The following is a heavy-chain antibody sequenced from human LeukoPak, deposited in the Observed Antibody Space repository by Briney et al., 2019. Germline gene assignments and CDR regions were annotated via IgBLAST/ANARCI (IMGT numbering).Heavy chain of an antibody. CDR3: ARVWRLGIWDY. CDR1: GSTFSSYS. V-gene: IGHV3-48*01. Sequence: GGSLRLSCAASGSTFSSYSMNWDRQAPGKGLEWVSYISSSSSTIYYADSVKGRFTISRDNAKNSLYLQMNSLRAEDTAVYYCARVWRLGIWDYWGQGTLVTVSS. CDR2: ISSSSSTI. D-gene: IGHD3-3*01. J-gene: IGHJ4*02.